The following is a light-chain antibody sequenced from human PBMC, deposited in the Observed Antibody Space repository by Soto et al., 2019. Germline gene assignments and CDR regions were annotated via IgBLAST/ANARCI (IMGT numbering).Light chain of an antibody. CDR3: QQYGNLPLT. CDR1: QTITT. Sequence: EIVLTQSPGTLSLSPAERATLSCRASQTITTLAWYQRKPGQAPRLLIYRVSSRATGVPDRFSGSGSGTDYTLTISRLEPEDFAVYYCQQYGNLPLTFGGGTKVDIK. J-gene: IGKJ4*01. CDR2: RVS. V-gene: IGKV3-20*01.